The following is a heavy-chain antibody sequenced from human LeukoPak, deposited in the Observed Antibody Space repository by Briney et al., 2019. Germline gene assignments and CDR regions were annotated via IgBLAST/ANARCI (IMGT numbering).Heavy chain of an antibody. Sequence: GGSLRLSCAASGFTFSNSAMSWVRQAPGKGLEWVSAISGSGATTYYPDSVKGRFTISRDNSKNTLYLQMNSLRGEDTALYYCAKDPEGRVYSCGYVEYWGQGTLVTVSS. J-gene: IGHJ4*02. CDR2: ISGSGATT. CDR3: AKDPEGRVYSCGYVEY. CDR1: GFTFSNSA. V-gene: IGHV3-23*01. D-gene: IGHD5-18*01.